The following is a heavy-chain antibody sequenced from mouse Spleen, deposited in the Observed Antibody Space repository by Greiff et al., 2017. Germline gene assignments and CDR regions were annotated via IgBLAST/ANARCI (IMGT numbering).Heavy chain of an antibody. CDR2: IYPGSGNT. V-gene: IGHV1-76*01. CDR3: ARSGDDWFAY. Sequence: QVQLQQSGAELVRPGASVKLSCKASGYTFTDYYINWVKQRPGQGLEWIARIYPGSGNTYYNEKFKGKATLTAEKSSSTAYMQLSSLTSEDSAVYFCARSGDDWFAYWGQGTLVTVSA. D-gene: IGHD3-1*01. CDR1: GYTFTDYY. J-gene: IGHJ3*01.